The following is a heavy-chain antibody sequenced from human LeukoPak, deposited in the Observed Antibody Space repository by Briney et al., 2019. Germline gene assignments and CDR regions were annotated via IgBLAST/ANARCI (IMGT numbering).Heavy chain of an antibody. CDR2: INPNSGGT. CDR1: GYTFTGYY. Sequence: ASVKVSCKASGYTFTGYYMHWVRQAPGQGLEWMGWINPNSGGTNYAQKFQGRVTMTRDTSISTAYMELSRLRSDDTAVYYCARGRITMVRGASPYYYGMDVWGQGTTVTVSS. CDR3: ARGRITMVRGASPYYYGMDV. J-gene: IGHJ6*02. V-gene: IGHV1-2*02. D-gene: IGHD3-10*01.